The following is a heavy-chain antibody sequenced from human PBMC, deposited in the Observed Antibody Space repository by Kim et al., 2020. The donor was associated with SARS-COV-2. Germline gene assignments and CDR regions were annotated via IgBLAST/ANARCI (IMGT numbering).Heavy chain of an antibody. D-gene: IGHD6-19*01. J-gene: IGHJ4*02. Sequence: GGSLRLSCAASGFTFSTYAMSWVRQAPEKGLEWVSAVNPGGFNTYYADSVRGRFTISRDNSKNTLYLQMNSLRAEDTAVYYCSKGDRSSGWADWGQGTLVTVSS. V-gene: IGHV3-23*01. CDR2: VNPGGFNT. CDR3: SKGDRSSGWAD. CDR1: GFTFSTYA.